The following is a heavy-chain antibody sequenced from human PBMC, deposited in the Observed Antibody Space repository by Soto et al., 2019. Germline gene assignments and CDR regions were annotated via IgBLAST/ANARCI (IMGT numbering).Heavy chain of an antibody. Sequence: SETLSLTCTVSGGSISSGHYYWSWIRQPPGKGLEWIGNIYFRGSTYYSPSLKGRGTISVDTSKNQFSLKLSSVTAADTAVYYCARHQSHSSSYVDPWGQGTLVTVSS. V-gene: IGHV4-30-4*01. D-gene: IGHD6-13*01. CDR1: GGSISSGHYY. CDR3: ARHQSHSSSYVDP. CDR2: IYFRGST. J-gene: IGHJ5*02.